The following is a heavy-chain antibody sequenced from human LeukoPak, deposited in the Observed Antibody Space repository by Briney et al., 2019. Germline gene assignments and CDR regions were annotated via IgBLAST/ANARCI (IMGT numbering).Heavy chain of an antibody. Sequence: QSGGSLRLSCAASGFTVSSNYMSWVRQAPGKGLEWVAVISYDGSNKYYADSVKGRFTMSRDNSKNTLDLQMNSLRSEDTAVYHCARGTLTMYYYGSGSLSPQLSPKNVVGMDVWGQGTTVIVSS. CDR1: GFTVSSNY. D-gene: IGHD3-10*01. CDR3: ARGTLTMYYYGSGSLSPQLSPKNVVGMDV. CDR2: ISYDGSNK. J-gene: IGHJ6*02. V-gene: IGHV3-30-3*01.